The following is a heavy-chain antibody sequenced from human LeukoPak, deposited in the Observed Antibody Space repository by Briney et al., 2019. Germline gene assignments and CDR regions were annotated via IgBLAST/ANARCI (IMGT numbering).Heavy chain of an antibody. V-gene: IGHV4-34*01. CDR3: ARGQSLWFGGDPRRNWFDP. CDR1: GGSFSGYY. J-gene: IGHJ5*02. Sequence: SETLSLTCAVYGGSFSGYYWSWIRQPPGKGLEWIGEINHSGSTNYNPSLKGRVTISVDTSKNQFSLKLSSVTAADTAVYYCARGQSLWFGGDPRRNWFDPWGQGTLVTVSS. D-gene: IGHD3-10*01. CDR2: INHSGST.